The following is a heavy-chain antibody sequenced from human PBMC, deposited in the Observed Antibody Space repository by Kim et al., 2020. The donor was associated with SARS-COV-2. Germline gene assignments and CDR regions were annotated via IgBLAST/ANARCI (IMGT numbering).Heavy chain of an antibody. J-gene: IGHJ4*02. V-gene: IGHV1-24*01. CDR3: ATGQIGGYYYFDY. D-gene: IGHD1-1*01. Sequence: YAQKFQGRVTMTEDTSTDTAYMELSSLRSEDTAVYYCATGQIGGYYYFDYWGQGTLVTVSS.